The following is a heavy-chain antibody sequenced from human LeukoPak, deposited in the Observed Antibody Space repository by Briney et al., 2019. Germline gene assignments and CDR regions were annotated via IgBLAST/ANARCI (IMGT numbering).Heavy chain of an antibody. V-gene: IGHV5-51*01. CDR3: ARQVSSSGWFDH. CDR2: IYPDDSDT. CDR1: GYSFTSYW. J-gene: IGHJ5*02. Sequence: GASLKISCKASGYSFTSYWTGWVRQLPGKGLEWMGIIYPDDSDTRYSPSFQGQVTISADKSISTAYMQRSSLKASDTAMYYCARQVSSSGWFDHWGQGTLVTVSS. D-gene: IGHD6-6*01.